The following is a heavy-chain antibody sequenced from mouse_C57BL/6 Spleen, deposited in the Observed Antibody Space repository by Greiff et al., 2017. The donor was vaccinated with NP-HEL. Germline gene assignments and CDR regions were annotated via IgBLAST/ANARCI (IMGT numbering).Heavy chain of an antibody. CDR2: IDPNSGGT. CDR3: ARDDYDEGGSWFAY. J-gene: IGHJ3*01. V-gene: IGHV1-72*01. Sequence: QVQLKQPGAELVKPGASVKLSCKASGYTFTSYWMHWVKQRPGRGLEWIGRIDPNSGGTKYNEKFKSKATLTVDKPSSTAYMQLSSLTSEDAAVYYCARDDYDEGGSWFAYWGQGTLVTVSA. D-gene: IGHD2-4*01. CDR1: GYTFTSYW.